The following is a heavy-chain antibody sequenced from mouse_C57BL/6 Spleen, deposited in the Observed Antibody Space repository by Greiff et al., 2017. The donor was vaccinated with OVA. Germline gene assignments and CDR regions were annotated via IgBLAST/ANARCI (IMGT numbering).Heavy chain of an antibody. V-gene: IGHV2-2*01. Sequence: VKLVESGPGLVQPSQSLSITCTVSGFSLTSYGVHWVRQSPGKGLEWLGVIWSGGSTDYNAAFISRLSISKDNSKSQVFFKMNSLQADDTAIYYCASPLSTMVRRGFAYWGQGTLVTVSA. J-gene: IGHJ3*01. CDR2: IWSGGST. CDR1: GFSLTSYG. D-gene: IGHD2-2*01. CDR3: ASPLSTMVRRGFAY.